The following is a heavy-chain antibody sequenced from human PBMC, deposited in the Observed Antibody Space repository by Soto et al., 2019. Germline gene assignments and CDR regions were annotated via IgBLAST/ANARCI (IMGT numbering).Heavy chain of an antibody. CDR2: FDPEDAEI. CDR3: AGITIIVVRAYGMDV. CDR1: GYTLTELS. J-gene: IGHJ6*02. Sequence: GASVKVSCKASGYTLTELSMHWVRQAPGKGLEWMGGFDPEDAEIIYAQKFQGRVTMTEDTSTDTAYVELSSLRSEDTAVYYCAGITIIVVRAYGMDVWGQGTTVTVSS. D-gene: IGHD3-22*01. V-gene: IGHV1-24*01.